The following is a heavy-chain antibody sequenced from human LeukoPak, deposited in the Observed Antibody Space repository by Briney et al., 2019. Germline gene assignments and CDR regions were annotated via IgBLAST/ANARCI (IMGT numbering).Heavy chain of an antibody. CDR1: GFTFSSYS. CDR3: ARVGTRGYLDYYGMDV. J-gene: IGHJ6*02. V-gene: IGHV3-21*01. D-gene: IGHD3-22*01. CDR2: ISSNSSHI. Sequence: GGSLRLSCAASGFTFSSYSMNWVRQAPGKGLEWVSSISSNSSHIYYADSVKGRFTISRDNVKNSLYLQMNSLRAEDTAVYYCARVGTRGYLDYYGMDVWGQGTTVTVSS.